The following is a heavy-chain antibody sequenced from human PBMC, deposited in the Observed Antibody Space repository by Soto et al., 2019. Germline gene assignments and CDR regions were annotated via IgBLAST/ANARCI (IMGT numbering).Heavy chain of an antibody. CDR3: ATAKLSGYSYHDAFDI. J-gene: IGHJ3*02. D-gene: IGHD5-18*01. CDR1: GCTLTELS. CDR2: FDPEDGET. Sequence: ASVKVSCKVSGCTLTELSMHWVRQAPGKGLEWMGGFDPEDGETIYAQKFQGRVTMTEDTSTDTAYMELSSLRSEDTAVYYCATAKLSGYSYHDAFDIWGQGTMVTVSS. V-gene: IGHV1-24*01.